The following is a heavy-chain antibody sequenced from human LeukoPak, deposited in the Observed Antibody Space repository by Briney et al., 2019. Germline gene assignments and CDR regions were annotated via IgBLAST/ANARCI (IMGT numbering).Heavy chain of an antibody. Sequence: GGSLRLSCAASGFTFSSYGMHWVRQAPGKGLEWVAFIHYDGARSYYADSVKGRFTISRDNSRNTLYLQMNSLRPEDTAVYYCAKAIWVAATSSWFCLDYWGQGTLVTVPS. V-gene: IGHV3-30*02. D-gene: IGHD3-10*01. CDR2: IHYDGARS. CDR3: AKAIWVAATSSWFCLDY. J-gene: IGHJ4*02. CDR1: GFTFSSYG.